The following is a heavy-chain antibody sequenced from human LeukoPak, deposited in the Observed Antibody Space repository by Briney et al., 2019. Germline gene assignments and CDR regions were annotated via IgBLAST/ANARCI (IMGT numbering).Heavy chain of an antibody. CDR3: ATHPIYIVVVPAAIVEMAY. V-gene: IGHV1-24*01. Sequence: GASVKVSCKVSGYTLTELSMHWVRQAPGKGLEWMGGFDPEDGETIYAQKFQGRVTMTEDTSTDTAYMELNSLRSEDTAVYYCATHPIYIVVVPAAIVEMAYWGQGTLVTVSS. CDR1: GYTLTELS. J-gene: IGHJ4*02. CDR2: FDPEDGET. D-gene: IGHD2-2*02.